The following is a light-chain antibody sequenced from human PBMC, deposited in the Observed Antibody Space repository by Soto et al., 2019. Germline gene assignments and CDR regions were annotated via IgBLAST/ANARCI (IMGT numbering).Light chain of an antibody. V-gene: IGKV3-20*01. CDR1: QSVGSSY. CDR2: GAS. J-gene: IGKJ1*01. Sequence: DIVLTQSPGTLSLSPGERATLSCRASQSVGSSYLAWYQQKPGQAPRLLIYGASSRATGIPDRFSGSGSGTDFTLTISTLESEDFAVDYCQQYGRSPPWTFGQGTKVEIK. CDR3: QQYGRSPPWT.